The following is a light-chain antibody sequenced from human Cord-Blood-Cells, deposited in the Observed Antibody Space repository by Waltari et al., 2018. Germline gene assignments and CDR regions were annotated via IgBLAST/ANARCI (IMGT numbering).Light chain of an antibody. CDR2: AAS. V-gene: IGKV1-39*01. J-gene: IGKJ2*01. CDR1: QSISSY. CDR3: QQSYSTPVYT. Sequence: DIQMTQSPSSLSASVGDRVTITCRASQSISSYLNWYQQKPGKAPKLLIYAASSLQSGVPSRFSGSGSGTDFTLTISSLQPEDFATYYCQQSYSTPVYTFGQRTKLEIK.